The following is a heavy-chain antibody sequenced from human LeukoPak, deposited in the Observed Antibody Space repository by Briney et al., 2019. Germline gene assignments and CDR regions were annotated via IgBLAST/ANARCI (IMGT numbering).Heavy chain of an antibody. CDR3: ARKGISALAGAFDI. CDR2: IYTSGGT. D-gene: IGHD2-21*01. CDR1: GGSISDYY. J-gene: IGHJ3*02. V-gene: IGHV4-4*07. Sequence: SETLSLTCTVSGGSISDYYWSWIRQPAGKGLEWIGRIYTSGGTNYNPSLKTRVTMSVDTSKNQFSLRLSSVPAADTAVYYCARKGISALAGAFDIWGQGTMVTVSS.